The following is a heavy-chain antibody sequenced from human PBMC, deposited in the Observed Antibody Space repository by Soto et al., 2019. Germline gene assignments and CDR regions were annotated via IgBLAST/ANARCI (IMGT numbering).Heavy chain of an antibody. V-gene: IGHV3-21*01. Sequence: GVSLRLSCAASGFTFSSYSMNWVRQAPGKGLEWVSSISSSSSYIYYADSVKGRFTISRDNAKNSLYLQMNSLRAEDTAVYYCASGLRFLEWLFDYWGQGTLVTVSS. CDR3: ASGLRFLEWLFDY. CDR1: GFTFSSYS. CDR2: ISSSSSYI. D-gene: IGHD3-3*01. J-gene: IGHJ4*02.